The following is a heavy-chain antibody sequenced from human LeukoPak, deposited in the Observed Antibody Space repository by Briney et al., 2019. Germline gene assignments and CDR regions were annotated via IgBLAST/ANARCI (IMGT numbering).Heavy chain of an antibody. CDR3: ASEGALGYCSSTSCYRGWFDP. D-gene: IGHD2-2*02. Sequence: SETLSLTCAVYGGSFSGYYWSWIRQPLGKGLEWIGEINHSGSTNYNPSLKSRVTISVDTSKNQFSLKLSSVTAADTAVYYCASEGALGYCSSTSCYRGWFDPWGQGTLVTVSS. V-gene: IGHV4-34*01. CDR2: INHSGST. J-gene: IGHJ5*02. CDR1: GGSFSGYY.